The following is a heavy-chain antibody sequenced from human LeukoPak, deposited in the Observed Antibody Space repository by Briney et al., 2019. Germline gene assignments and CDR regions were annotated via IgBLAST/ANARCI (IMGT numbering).Heavy chain of an antibody. J-gene: IGHJ4*02. D-gene: IGHD1-26*01. Sequence: PSETLSLTCAVSGGSISSGGYSWSWIRQPPGKGLEWIGYIYHSGSTYYNPSLKSRVTISVDRSKNQFSLKLSSVTAADTAVYYCARQMNSGSYPFDYWGQGTLVTVSS. CDR3: ARQMNSGSYPFDY. V-gene: IGHV4-30-2*01. CDR1: GGSISSGGYS. CDR2: IYHSGST.